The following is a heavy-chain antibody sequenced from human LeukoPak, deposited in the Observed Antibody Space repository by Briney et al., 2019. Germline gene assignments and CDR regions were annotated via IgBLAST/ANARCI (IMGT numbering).Heavy chain of an antibody. Sequence: GGSLNLYCAASGFTFNSCAMHWVSQAPGKGKEGVAVVSSDESIKFYGDSVKDRFTISRDNSKNTLYLQMNSLRAEDTALYYCAKDVGSRSNIKNWFDPWGQGTLVTVSS. V-gene: IGHV3-30*18. CDR1: GFTFNSCA. D-gene: IGHD6-13*01. J-gene: IGHJ5*02. CDR2: VSSDESIK. CDR3: AKDVGSRSNIKNWFDP.